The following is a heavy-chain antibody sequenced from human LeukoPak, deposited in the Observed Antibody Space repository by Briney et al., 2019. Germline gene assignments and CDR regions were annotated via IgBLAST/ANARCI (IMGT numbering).Heavy chain of an antibody. CDR1: GGSISSSSYY. J-gene: IGHJ5*02. CDR2: IYYSGST. Sequence: AETLSLTCTVSGGSISSSSYYWGWIRQPPGQGLQSIGSIYYSGSTYYNPSLKSRATISVDTTKNQFSLMLSSVTAADTAVYYCARHGGYYDFWSGYHFNWFDPWGQGTLVTVSS. D-gene: IGHD3-3*01. V-gene: IGHV4-39*01. CDR3: ARHGGYYDFWSGYHFNWFDP.